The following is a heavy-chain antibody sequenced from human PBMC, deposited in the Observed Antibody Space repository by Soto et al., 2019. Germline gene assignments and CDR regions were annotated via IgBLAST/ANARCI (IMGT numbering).Heavy chain of an antibody. Sequence: GGSLRLSCAASGFTFSSYDMHWVRQATGKGLEWVSAIGTAGDTYYPGSVKGRFTISRENAKNSLYLQMNSLRAEDTAVYYCARDSGYSGYVDAFDIWGQGTMVTVSS. J-gene: IGHJ3*02. D-gene: IGHD5-12*01. CDR2: IGTAGDT. V-gene: IGHV3-13*01. CDR3: ARDSGYSGYVDAFDI. CDR1: GFTFSSYD.